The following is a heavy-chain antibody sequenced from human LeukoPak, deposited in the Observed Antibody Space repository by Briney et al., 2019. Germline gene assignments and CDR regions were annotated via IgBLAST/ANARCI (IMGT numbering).Heavy chain of an antibody. CDR1: GFTFSSYA. CDR2: ISYDGSNK. V-gene: IGHV3-30-3*01. D-gene: IGHD2-15*01. CDR3: AKYIVVVVAATHFDY. J-gene: IGHJ4*02. Sequence: GRSLRLSCAASGFTFSSYAMHWVRQAPGKGLEWVAVISYDGSNKYYADSVKGRFTISRDNSKNTLYLQMNSLRAEDTAVYYCAKYIVVVVAATHFDYWGQGTLVTVSS.